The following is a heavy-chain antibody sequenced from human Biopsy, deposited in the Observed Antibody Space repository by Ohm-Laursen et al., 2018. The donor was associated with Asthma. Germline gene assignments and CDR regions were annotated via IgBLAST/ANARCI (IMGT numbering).Heavy chain of an antibody. CDR2: ISYDGFNK. CDR1: GFTFSTYG. J-gene: IGHJ4*02. D-gene: IGHD6-6*01. Sequence: SLSLSCAASGFTFSTYGMHWVRQAPGKGLEWVAVISYDGFNKDYGDSVKGRFTISGDNSKNTLDLQMNSLRGDDTAVYYCARGKTWRRSYYFDYWGQGTLVTVSS. V-gene: IGHV3-30*03. CDR3: ARGKTWRRSYYFDY.